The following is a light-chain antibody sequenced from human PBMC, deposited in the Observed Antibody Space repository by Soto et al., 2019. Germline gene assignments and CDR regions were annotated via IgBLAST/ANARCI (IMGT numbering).Light chain of an antibody. CDR2: DAS. CDR1: QDISNY. J-gene: IGKJ4*01. V-gene: IGKV1-33*01. Sequence: DIQMTQSPSSLSASVGDRVTITCQASQDISNYLNWYQQKPGKDPKLLIYDASNLETGVPSRFSGSGSGTDFTFTISSLQPEDIATYYCQQYDNPPVTFGGGTKVEIK. CDR3: QQYDNPPVT.